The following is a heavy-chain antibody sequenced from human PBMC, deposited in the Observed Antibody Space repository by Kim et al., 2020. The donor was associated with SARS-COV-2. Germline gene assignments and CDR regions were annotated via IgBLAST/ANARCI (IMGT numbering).Heavy chain of an antibody. CDR3: ARAPRELHAFDI. V-gene: IGHV4-4*02. J-gene: IGHJ3*02. D-gene: IGHD1-26*01. Sequence: NYNPSLKSRVTISVDQSKNQFSLKLSSVTAADTAVYYCARAPRELHAFDIWGQGTMVTVSS.